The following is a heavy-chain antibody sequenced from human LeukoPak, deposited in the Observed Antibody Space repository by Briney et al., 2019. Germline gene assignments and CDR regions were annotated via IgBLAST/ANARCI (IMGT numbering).Heavy chain of an antibody. CDR3: AQGTPGSSNWY. CDR1: GGSISNYY. V-gene: IGHV4-4*07. Sequence: SETLSLTCTVSGGSISNYYWNWIRQPAGKGLEWIGRIFTSGTTNYNPSLKSRVTMTVDTSKNQFSLRLSSVTAADTAVYYCAQGTPGSSNWYWGQGTLVTVSS. D-gene: IGHD6-13*01. CDR2: IFTSGTT. J-gene: IGHJ4*02.